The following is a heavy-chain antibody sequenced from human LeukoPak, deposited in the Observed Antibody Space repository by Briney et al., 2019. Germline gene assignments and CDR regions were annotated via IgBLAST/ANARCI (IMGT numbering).Heavy chain of an antibody. D-gene: IGHD3-10*01. Sequence: GGSLRLSYAASGFTFSSYDMHWVRQATGKGLEWVSAIGTAGDTYYPGSVKGRFTISRENAKNSLYLQMNSLRAGDTAVYYCARGVRFGELTDAFDIWGQGTMVTVSS. V-gene: IGHV3-13*01. J-gene: IGHJ3*02. CDR2: IGTAGDT. CDR3: ARGVRFGELTDAFDI. CDR1: GFTFSSYD.